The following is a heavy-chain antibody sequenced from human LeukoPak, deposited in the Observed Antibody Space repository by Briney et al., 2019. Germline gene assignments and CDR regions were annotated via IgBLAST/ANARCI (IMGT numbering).Heavy chain of an antibody. J-gene: IGHJ4*02. CDR3: ARASYCSGGSCYSDY. V-gene: IGHV1-18*01. D-gene: IGHD2-15*01. CDR2: TRAYNANT. Sequence: ASVKVSCKAAASTFTSYSISWMRQAPGQGLEWMGWTRAYNANTIYAQKVKGRVTMTTDTSTSTAYMELRSLKSDDTAVYYCARASYCSGGSCYSDYWGQGTLVTVSS. CDR1: ASTFTSYS.